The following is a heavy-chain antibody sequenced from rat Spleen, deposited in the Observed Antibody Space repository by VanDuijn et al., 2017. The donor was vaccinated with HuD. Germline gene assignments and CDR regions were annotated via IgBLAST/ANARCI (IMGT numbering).Heavy chain of an antibody. Sequence: QVQLMESGPGLVQPSETLSLTCTVSGFSLTSYNVHWVRQPPGKGLEWMGVMWRGGSTDYKSDLKSRLSISRDISKNQVFLKMQSLQSEDTSTYYYARDMGAHWGQGVMVTVSS. CDR3: ARDMGAH. V-gene: IGHV2-45*01. D-gene: IGHD1-3*01. CDR2: MWRGGST. J-gene: IGHJ2*01. CDR1: GFSLTSYN.